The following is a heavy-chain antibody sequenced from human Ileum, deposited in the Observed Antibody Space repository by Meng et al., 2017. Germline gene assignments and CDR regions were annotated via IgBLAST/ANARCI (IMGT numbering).Heavy chain of an antibody. Sequence: LRERGHGLVDPSGPLPLPGTGSDGSISSSFYWSWVRQSQGKGLEWIGQIYLAGSPHYNPSLESRVTISVDKSKNQFSLRLTSVTAADTAIFYCVRHGGKYFDSWGQGTLVTVSS. CDR3: VRHGGKYFDS. V-gene: IGHV4-4*02. D-gene: IGHD2-15*01. CDR2: IYLAGSP. J-gene: IGHJ4*02. CDR1: DGSISSSFY.